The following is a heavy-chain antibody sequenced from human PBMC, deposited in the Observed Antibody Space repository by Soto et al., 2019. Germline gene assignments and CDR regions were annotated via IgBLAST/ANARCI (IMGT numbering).Heavy chain of an antibody. D-gene: IGHD3-22*01. CDR1: GYTFTDYY. CDR3: AILDSSGFERYGVDV. J-gene: IGHJ6*02. Sequence: QGHLVQSGAEVKKPGASVKVSCKASGYTFTDYYVHWVRQAPGQGLEWMGWINPNTGGTNSAQKFQDRVTLTRDTSISTAYMEMSGLRSDDTAIYYCAILDSSGFERYGVDVWGQGTTVTVSS. V-gene: IGHV1-2*02. CDR2: INPNTGGT.